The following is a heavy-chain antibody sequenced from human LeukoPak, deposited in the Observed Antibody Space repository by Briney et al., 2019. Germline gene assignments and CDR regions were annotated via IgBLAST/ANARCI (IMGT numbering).Heavy chain of an antibody. CDR2: FDPEDGET. CDR3: ATRREVQGVYQGYWFDP. CDR1: GYTLTELS. D-gene: IGHD3-10*01. V-gene: IGHV1-24*01. J-gene: IGHJ5*02. Sequence: GASVKVSCKVSGYTLTELSMHWVRQAPGKGLEWMGGFDPEDGETIYAQKFQGRVTMTKDTSTDTAYMELSSLRSEDTAVYYCATRREVQGVYQGYWFDPWGQGTLVTVSS.